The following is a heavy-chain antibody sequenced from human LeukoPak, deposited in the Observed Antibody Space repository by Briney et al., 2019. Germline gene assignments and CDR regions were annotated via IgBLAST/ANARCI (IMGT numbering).Heavy chain of an antibody. CDR1: GGSFSGYY. Sequence: PSETLSLTCAVYGGSFSGYYWSWIRQPPGKGLEWLGEINHSGSTNYNPSLKSRVTISVDTSKNQFSLKLSSVTAADTAVYYCATTLYYYDSSGSNAFDIWGQGTMVTVSS. J-gene: IGHJ3*02. CDR3: ATTLYYYDSSGSNAFDI. CDR2: INHSGST. V-gene: IGHV4-34*01. D-gene: IGHD3-22*01.